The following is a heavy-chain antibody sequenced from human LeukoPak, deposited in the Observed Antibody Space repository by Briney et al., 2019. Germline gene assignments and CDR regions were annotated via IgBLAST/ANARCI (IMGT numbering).Heavy chain of an antibody. V-gene: IGHV3-33*06. CDR1: GFTFSSYG. Sequence: GRSLRLFCAASGFTFSSYGMHWVRQAPGKGLEWVAVIWYDGSNKNYADSVKGRFTISRDNSKNTLYLQMNSLRAEDTAVYYCAKDPHQRIAVAGYFDYWGQGTLVTVSS. D-gene: IGHD6-19*01. CDR3: AKDPHQRIAVAGYFDY. J-gene: IGHJ4*02. CDR2: IWYDGSNK.